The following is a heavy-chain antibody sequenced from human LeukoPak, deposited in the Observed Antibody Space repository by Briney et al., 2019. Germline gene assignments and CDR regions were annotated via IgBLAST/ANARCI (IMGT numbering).Heavy chain of an antibody. CDR1: GYTLTELS. CDR3: ASSPDIVVVVAATHFSWFDP. V-gene: IGHV1-24*01. Sequence: VASVKVSCKVSGYTLTELSMHWVRQAPGKGLEWMGGFDPEDGETIYAQKFQGRVTITADKSTSTAYMELSSLRSEDTAVYYCASSPDIVVVVAATHFSWFDPWGQGTLVTVSS. CDR2: FDPEDGET. D-gene: IGHD2-15*01. J-gene: IGHJ5*02.